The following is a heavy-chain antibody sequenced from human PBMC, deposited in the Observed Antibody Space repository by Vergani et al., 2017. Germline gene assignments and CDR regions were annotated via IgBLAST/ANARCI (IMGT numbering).Heavy chain of an antibody. CDR3: AYDSXLVPIYDSSGYSPYYFDY. V-gene: IGHV1-8*01. Sequence: QVQLVQSGAEVKKPGASVKVSCKASGYTFTSYDINWVRQATGQGLEWMGWMNPNSGNTGYAQKFQGRVTITADESTSTAYMELSSLRSEDTAVYYCAYDSXLVPIYDSSGYSPYYFDYWGQGTLVTVSS. J-gene: IGHJ4*02. CDR1: GYTFTSYD. CDR2: MNPNSGNT. D-gene: IGHD3-22*01.